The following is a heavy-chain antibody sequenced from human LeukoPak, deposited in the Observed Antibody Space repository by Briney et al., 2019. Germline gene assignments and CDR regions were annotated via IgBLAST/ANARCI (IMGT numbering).Heavy chain of an antibody. Sequence: GGSLRLSCAASGFTFSSYAMSWVRQAPGKGLEWVSAISGSGGSTYYADSVKGRFTISRDNSKNTLYLQMNSLRAEDTAVYYCAKRLMGSHYDFWSGYLGLMDVWGQGTTVTVSS. D-gene: IGHD3-3*01. CDR1: GFTFSSYA. CDR2: ISGSGGST. J-gene: IGHJ6*02. CDR3: AKRLMGSHYDFWSGYLGLMDV. V-gene: IGHV3-23*01.